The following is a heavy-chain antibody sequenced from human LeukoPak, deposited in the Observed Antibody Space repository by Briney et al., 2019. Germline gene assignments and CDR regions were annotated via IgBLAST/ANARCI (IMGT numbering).Heavy chain of an antibody. CDR3: ARDYYDSSGYGSFDY. CDR2: INPNSGGT. J-gene: IGHJ4*02. CDR1: RYTFTAYY. D-gene: IGHD3-22*01. Sequence: ASVTVSCKASRYTFTAYYMHWVRQAAGQGLEWMGWINPNSGGTNYAQKFQGRVTMTRDTSISTAYMELSRLRSDDMAVFYCARDYYDSSGYGSFDYWGQGTLVTVSS. V-gene: IGHV1-2*02.